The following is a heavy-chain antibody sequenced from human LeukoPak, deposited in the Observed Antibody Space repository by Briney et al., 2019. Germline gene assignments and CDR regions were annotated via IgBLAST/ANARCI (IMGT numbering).Heavy chain of an antibody. CDR3: ARAPAVAGSNWFDP. J-gene: IGHJ5*02. CDR2: IYYSGST. CDR1: GGSISSYY. V-gene: IGHV4-59*01. D-gene: IGHD6-19*01. Sequence: SETLSLTCTVSGGSISSYYWSWIRQPPGKGLEWIGYIYYSGSTNYNPSLKSRVTISVDTSKNQFSLKLSSVTAADTAVYYCARAPAVAGSNWFDPWGQGTLVTVSS.